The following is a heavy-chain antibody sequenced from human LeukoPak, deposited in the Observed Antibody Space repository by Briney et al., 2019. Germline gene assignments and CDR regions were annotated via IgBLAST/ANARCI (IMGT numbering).Heavy chain of an antibody. D-gene: IGHD5-18*01. V-gene: IGHV1-69*05. J-gene: IGHJ6*02. CDR1: GGTFSSYA. CDR3: AMSVDTAMVKNYYYYYGMDV. CDR2: IIPIFGTA. Sequence: SVKVSCKASGGTFSSYAISWVRQAPGQGLEWMGGIIPIFGTANYAQKFQGRVTITTDESTSTAYMELSSLRSEDTAVYYCAMSVDTAMVKNYYYYYGMDVWGQGTTVTVSS.